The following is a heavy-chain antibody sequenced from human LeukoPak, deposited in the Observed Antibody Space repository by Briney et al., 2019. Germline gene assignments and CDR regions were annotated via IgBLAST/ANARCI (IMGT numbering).Heavy chain of an antibody. D-gene: IGHD3-22*01. CDR1: GCTFSSYA. CDR3: ASVSDYDDSSGARSGYFDY. Sequence: GASVKVSCKASGCTFSSYAISWVRQAPAQGLEWMGRIIPIRGIANYAQKFQGRVTITADKSTSTAYMELSSLRSEDTAVYYCASVSDYDDSSGARSGYFDYWGQGTLVSVSS. J-gene: IGHJ4*02. V-gene: IGHV1-69*04. CDR2: IIPIRGIA.